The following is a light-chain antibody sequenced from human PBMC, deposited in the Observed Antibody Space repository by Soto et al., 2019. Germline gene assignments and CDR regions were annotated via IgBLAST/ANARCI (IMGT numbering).Light chain of an antibody. CDR2: LGS. J-gene: IGKJ3*01. Sequence: DIVMTQSPLSLPVTPGEPASISCRSSQSLLHSNGYNYLDWYLQKPGQSPQLLIYLGSNRASGVPDRFSGGGSGTDFTLKISRVEAEDIGIYYCMQDLHPPFTVGPGTKVDI. CDR1: QSLLHSNGYNY. CDR3: MQDLHPPFT. V-gene: IGKV2-28*01.